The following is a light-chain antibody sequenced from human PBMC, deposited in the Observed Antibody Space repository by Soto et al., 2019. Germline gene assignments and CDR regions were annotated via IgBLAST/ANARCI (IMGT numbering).Light chain of an antibody. CDR2: DAS. J-gene: IGKJ4*01. CDR3: QQRSNWPQVT. V-gene: IGKV3-11*01. Sequence: EIVLTQSPATLALSPGERATLSCRASQSVSNYLAWYQQKPGQAPRLLLYDASNRASGIPARFSGSGSGTDFTLTTSRLDPEDFAVYYCQQRSNWPQVTVGGGIKGAI. CDR1: QSVSNY.